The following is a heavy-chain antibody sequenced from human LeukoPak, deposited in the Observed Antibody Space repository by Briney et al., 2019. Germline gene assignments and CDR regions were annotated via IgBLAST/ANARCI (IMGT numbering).Heavy chain of an antibody. J-gene: IGHJ4*02. CDR3: ASQRGLIAAAGYYYFDY. D-gene: IGHD6-13*01. CDR2: IYYSGST. CDR1: GGSISSYY. V-gene: IGHV4-59*01. Sequence: PSETLSLTCTVSGGSISSYYWSWIRQPPGKGLEWIGYIYYSGSTNYNPSLESRVTISVDTSKNQFSLKLSSVTAADTAVYYCASQRGLIAAAGYYYFDYWGQGTLVTVSS.